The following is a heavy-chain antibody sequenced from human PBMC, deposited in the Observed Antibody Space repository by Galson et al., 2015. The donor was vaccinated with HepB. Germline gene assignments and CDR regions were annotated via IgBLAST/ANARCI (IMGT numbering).Heavy chain of an antibody. J-gene: IGHJ4*02. V-gene: IGHV5-10-1*01. D-gene: IGHD3-10*01. CDR3: ASRHSYFRSGTCYNVSDY. CDR1: GYTFSAFW. CDR2: IDPSDSYT. Sequence: QSGAEVTKPGESLRISCKASGYTFSAFWITWVRQIPGKGLEWMGRIDPSDSYTDYSPSFRGHVTISADKSITTAYLQWSGLKASDTALYYCASRHSYFRSGTCYNVSDYWGRGTLVTVSS.